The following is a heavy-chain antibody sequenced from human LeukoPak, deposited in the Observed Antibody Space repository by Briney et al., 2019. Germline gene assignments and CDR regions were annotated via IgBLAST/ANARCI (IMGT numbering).Heavy chain of an antibody. CDR2: MNPNNNNV. V-gene: IGHV1-8*01. CDR1: GYTFTSYD. J-gene: IGHJ5*02. CDR3: ARGAFLPQYRRDFDP. Sequence: ASVKVSCKASGYTFTSYDINWVRQANGQGLEWMGWMNPNNNNVGYAQKFQGRVTMTRDTSISTAYMELGSLASEDTAVYYCARGAFLPQYRRDFDPWGQGTLVTVSS. D-gene: IGHD6-6*01.